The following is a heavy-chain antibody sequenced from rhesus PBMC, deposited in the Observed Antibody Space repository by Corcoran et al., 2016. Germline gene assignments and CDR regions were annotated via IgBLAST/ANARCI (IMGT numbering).Heavy chain of an antibody. D-gene: IGHD3-28*01. Sequence: LQLQEPGQGRGKPSETLPRTCAAPGGSISGNYGSWIRHPPGKGLEGMGRISGSGGTTNPPPSLKGRVTISPATSKHQFSLMLGSVTAANTAVYYCARDKREYYYDSGYSYYFDYWGQGVLVTVSS. J-gene: IGHJ4*01. CDR3: ARDKREYYYDSGYSYYFDY. V-gene: IGHV4-173*01. CDR2: ISGSGGTT. CDR1: GGSISGNY.